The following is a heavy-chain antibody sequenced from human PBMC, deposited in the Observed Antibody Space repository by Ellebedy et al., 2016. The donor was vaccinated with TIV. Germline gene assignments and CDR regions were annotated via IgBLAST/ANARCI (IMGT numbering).Heavy chain of an antibody. CDR3: ARGGSSRFDY. Sequence: GGSLRLSCAASGFTFSSYWMQWVRQAPGKGLVWVSRINTDGSSISYADSVKGRFTISRDNAKNTQYLQMNSLRAEDTAVYYCARGGSSRFDYWGQGILVTVSS. V-gene: IGHV3-74*01. CDR2: INTDGSSI. D-gene: IGHD2-2*01. J-gene: IGHJ4*02. CDR1: GFTFSSYW.